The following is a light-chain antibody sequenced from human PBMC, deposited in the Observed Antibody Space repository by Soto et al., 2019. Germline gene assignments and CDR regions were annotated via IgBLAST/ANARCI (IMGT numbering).Light chain of an antibody. CDR2: TDS. CDR1: SSNIGSNP. CDR3: AGWDDSLNGWV. Sequence: QSVLTQPPSAPGTPGQRVTISCSGSSSNIGSNPVNWYQQFPGTAPKLLIYTDSQRPSGVPDRFSGSKSGTSASLAISGLQSEDEADYYCAGWDDSLNGWVFGGGTKLTVL. V-gene: IGLV1-44*01. J-gene: IGLJ3*02.